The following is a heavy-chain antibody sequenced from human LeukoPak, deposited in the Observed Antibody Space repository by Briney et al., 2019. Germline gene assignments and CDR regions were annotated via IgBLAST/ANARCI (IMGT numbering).Heavy chain of an antibody. CDR1: GGSITGGDLY. Sequence: SQTLSLTCIVSGGSITGGDLYWSWIRQPPGKGLEWIGYIYFSGSTYYNPSLKSRATISVDTSKNQFSLKLSSLIAAVTAVYYCARARADFHYGMDVWGPGTTVYVS. CDR3: ARARADFHYGMDV. D-gene: IGHD6-13*01. V-gene: IGHV4-30-4*01. J-gene: IGHJ6*02. CDR2: IYFSGST.